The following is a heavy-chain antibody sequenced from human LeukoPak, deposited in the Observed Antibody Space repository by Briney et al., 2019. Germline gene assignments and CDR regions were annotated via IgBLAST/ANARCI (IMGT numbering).Heavy chain of an antibody. CDR3: ASNFWESSGSSSSGLD. V-gene: IGHV1-2*02. J-gene: IGHJ4*02. Sequence: ASVKVSCKASGYTFTGYYMHWVRQAPGQGLEWMGWINPNSGGTNYAQKFQGRVTMTRDTSISTAYMELSRLRSDDTAVYYCASNFWESSGSSSSGLDWGQGTLVTVSS. CDR1: GYTFTGYY. D-gene: IGHD6-6*01. CDR2: INPNSGGT.